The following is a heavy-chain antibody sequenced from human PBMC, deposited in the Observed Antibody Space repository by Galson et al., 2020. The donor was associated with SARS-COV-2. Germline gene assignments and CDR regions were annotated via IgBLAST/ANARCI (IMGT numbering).Heavy chain of an antibody. D-gene: IGHD6-13*01. J-gene: IGHJ4*02. CDR1: GFLFSSYG. Sequence: QLGDSLKISCEASGFLFSSYGMHWVRQAPGKGLEWVTFIWYDGSNKYYGDSVKGRFTISRDNSKNTLYLQMNSLRAEDTAVYYCARDMIAAVGQTFDHWGQGTLVTVAA. CDR2: IWYDGSNK. V-gene: IGHV3-33*01. CDR3: ARDMIAAVGQTFDH.